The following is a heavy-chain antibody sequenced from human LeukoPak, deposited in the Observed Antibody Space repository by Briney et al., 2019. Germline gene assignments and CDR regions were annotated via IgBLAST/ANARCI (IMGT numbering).Heavy chain of an antibody. D-gene: IGHD6-13*01. Sequence: GASVKVSCKASGYTFTSYGFTWVRQAPGQGLERMGWISAYNGNTNYAQKLQGRVTMTTDTSTSTAYMELRSLTSDDTAVYYCARYSSSYFDYWGQGTLVTVSS. CDR2: ISAYNGNT. CDR3: ARYSSSYFDY. V-gene: IGHV1-18*01. J-gene: IGHJ4*02. CDR1: GYTFTSYG.